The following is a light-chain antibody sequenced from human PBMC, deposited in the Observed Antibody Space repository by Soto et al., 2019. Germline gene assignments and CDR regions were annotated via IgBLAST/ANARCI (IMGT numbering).Light chain of an antibody. CDR2: RNN. V-gene: IGLV1-47*01. CDR1: SSNIGSNY. CDR3: AAWDDSLSGHVV. J-gene: IGLJ2*01. Sequence: QSVLTQPPSASGTPGQRVTISCSGSSSNIGSNYVYWYQQLPGTAPKLLIYRNNQRPSGVPDRISGSKSGTSASLAISGLRSEDEADYYCAAWDDSLSGHVVFGGGTKVTVL.